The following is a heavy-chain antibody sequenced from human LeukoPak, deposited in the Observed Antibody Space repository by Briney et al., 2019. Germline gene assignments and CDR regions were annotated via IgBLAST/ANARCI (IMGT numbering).Heavy chain of an antibody. Sequence: SETLSLTCAVYGGSFSGYYWSWIRQPPGRGLEWIGEINHSGSTNYNPSLKSRVTISVDTSKNQFCLKLSSVTAADTAVYYCARAVVVPAASPRRPYGMDVWGQGTTVTVSS. CDR2: INHSGST. D-gene: IGHD2-2*01. CDR1: GGSFSGYY. V-gene: IGHV4-34*01. J-gene: IGHJ6*02. CDR3: ARAVVVPAASPRRPYGMDV.